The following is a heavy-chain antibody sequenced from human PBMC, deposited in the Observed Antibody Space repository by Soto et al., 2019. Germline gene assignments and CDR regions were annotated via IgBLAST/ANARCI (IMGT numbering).Heavy chain of an antibody. CDR2: MNSDGSST. D-gene: IGHD1-26*01. Sequence: GGSPRLSCAASGFTLSSYWMHWVRQAPGKGLVWVSRMNSDGSSTTYADSVKGRFTISRDNAKNTLYLQMNSLRVEDTAVYYCVRDRASYSGSFDYWGQGSLVTVSS. CDR3: VRDRASYSGSFDY. V-gene: IGHV3-74*01. J-gene: IGHJ4*02. CDR1: GFTLSSYW.